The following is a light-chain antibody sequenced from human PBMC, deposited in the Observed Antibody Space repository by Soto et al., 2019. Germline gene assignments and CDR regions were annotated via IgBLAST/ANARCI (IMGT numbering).Light chain of an antibody. CDR3: NSYTSSSTSYV. CDR2: DVS. J-gene: IGLJ1*01. V-gene: IGLV2-14*03. Sequence: QSVLTQPASVSGSPGQSITISCTGTSSDVGGYNFVSWYQQHPGKAPKLLIYDVSDRPSGVSNRFSGSKSGNTASLTISGSQAEDEADYYCNSYTSSSTSYVFGSGTKVTVL. CDR1: SSDVGGYNF.